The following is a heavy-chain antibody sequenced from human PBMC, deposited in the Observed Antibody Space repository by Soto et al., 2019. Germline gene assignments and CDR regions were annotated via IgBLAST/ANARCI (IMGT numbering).Heavy chain of an antibody. CDR1: GITFSTYA. D-gene: IGHD4-17*01. V-gene: IGHV1-3*04. CDR3: ARDFDADSRTDFDY. J-gene: IGHJ4*02. CDR2: INTGNGNT. Sequence: ASVKVSCKASGITFSTYAIHWVRQAPGQSLEWMGWINTGNGNTRYSQNFQGRVTLTRDTSASTAYMDLSSLRSEDTSIYYCARDFDADSRTDFDYWGQGTLVTVSS.